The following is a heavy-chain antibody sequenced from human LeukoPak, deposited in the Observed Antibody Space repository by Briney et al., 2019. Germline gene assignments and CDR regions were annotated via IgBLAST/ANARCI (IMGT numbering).Heavy chain of an antibody. Sequence: ASVKVFCKASGYTFTNYGITWVRQAPGQGLEWMGWISAYNGNTNYAQKLQGRVTMTTDTSTNTAYMELRSLRSDDTAVYYCARFEGYSSSSWYAFDYWGQGTLVTVSS. CDR3: ARFEGYSSSSWYAFDY. CDR2: ISAYNGNT. CDR1: GYTFTNYG. V-gene: IGHV1-18*04. J-gene: IGHJ4*02. D-gene: IGHD6-13*01.